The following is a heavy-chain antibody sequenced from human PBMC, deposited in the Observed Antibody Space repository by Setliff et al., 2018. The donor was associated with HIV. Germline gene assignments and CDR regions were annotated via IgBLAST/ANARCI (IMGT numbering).Heavy chain of an antibody. Sequence: GGSLRLSCATSGFIFEDYGMNWVRQAPGKGLEWVSGINWNGASVGYADSVKGRFTISRDNAKNTLYLQMNSLRAEDTALYYCARDQISSWTTGLDYWGQGALVTVSS. D-gene: IGHD6-13*01. CDR2: INWNGASV. CDR1: GFIFEDYG. CDR3: ARDQISSWTTGLDY. V-gene: IGHV3-20*04. J-gene: IGHJ4*02.